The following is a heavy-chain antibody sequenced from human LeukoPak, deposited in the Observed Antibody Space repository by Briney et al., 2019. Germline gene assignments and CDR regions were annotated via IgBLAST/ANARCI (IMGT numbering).Heavy chain of an antibody. CDR3: ARETVYCSSTSCYWFDY. D-gene: IGHD2-2*01. CDR2: INPNSGGT. Sequence: ASVKVSCKASGYTFTSYGISWVRQAPGQGLEWMGWINPNSGGTNYAQKFQGRVTMTRDTSISTAYMELSRLRSDDTAVYYCARETVYCSSTSCYWFDYWGQGTLVTVSS. J-gene: IGHJ4*02. CDR1: GYTFTSYG. V-gene: IGHV1-2*02.